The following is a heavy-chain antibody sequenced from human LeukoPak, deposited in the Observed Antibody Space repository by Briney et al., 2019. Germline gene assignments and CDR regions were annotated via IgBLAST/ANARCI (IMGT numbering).Heavy chain of an antibody. Sequence: GASVNVSFTASGYTLTDKHLDRVRHAPGPGLEWMGWIDPKSGVTNVAQNFQGRLTMTRDTPINTAYMGLSRLTSDDTPVYYCARALRINAFDVWGQGTIVTVSP. CDR3: ARALRINAFDV. V-gene: IGHV1-2*02. CDR1: GYTLTDKH. CDR2: IDPKSGVT. D-gene: IGHD2-15*01. J-gene: IGHJ3*01.